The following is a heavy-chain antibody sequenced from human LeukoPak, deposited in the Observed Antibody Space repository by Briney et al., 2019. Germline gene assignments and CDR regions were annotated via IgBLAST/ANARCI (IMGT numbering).Heavy chain of an antibody. CDR2: IYHSGST. CDR1: GGSISSSNW. CDR3: ARIDRAVAGTIDY. J-gene: IGHJ4*02. D-gene: IGHD6-19*01. Sequence: SGTLSPTCAVSGGSISSSNWWSWVRQPPGKGLGWIGEIYHSGSTNYNPSLKSRVTISVDKSKNQFSLKLSSVTAADTAVYYCARIDRAVAGTIDYWGQGTLVTVSS. V-gene: IGHV4-4*02.